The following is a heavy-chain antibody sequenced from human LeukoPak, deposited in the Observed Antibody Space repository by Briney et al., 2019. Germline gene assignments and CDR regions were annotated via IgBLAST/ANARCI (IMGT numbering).Heavy chain of an antibody. Sequence: SETLSLTCTVSGGSISSGGYYWSWIRQPPGKGLEWIGYIYHSGSTYYNPSLKSRVTISVDRSKNQFSLKLSSVTAADTAVYYCARADPGPTIAAAGLDYWGQGTLVTVSS. V-gene: IGHV4-30-2*01. CDR2: IYHSGST. D-gene: IGHD6-13*01. CDR3: ARADPGPTIAAAGLDY. J-gene: IGHJ4*02. CDR1: GGSISSGGYY.